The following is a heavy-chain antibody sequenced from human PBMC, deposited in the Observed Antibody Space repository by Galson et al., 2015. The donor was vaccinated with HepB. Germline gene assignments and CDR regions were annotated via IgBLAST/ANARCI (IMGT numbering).Heavy chain of an antibody. CDR1: GYTFTSYG. Sequence: SVKVSCKASGYTFTSYGISWVRQAPGQGLEWMGWISAYNGNTNYAQKLQGRVTMTTDTSTNTAYMELRSLRSDDTAVYYCARDGDDFWAENWYFDLWGRGTLVTVSS. CDR2: ISAYNGNT. CDR3: ARDGDDFWAENWYFDL. V-gene: IGHV1-18*01. J-gene: IGHJ2*01. D-gene: IGHD3-3*01.